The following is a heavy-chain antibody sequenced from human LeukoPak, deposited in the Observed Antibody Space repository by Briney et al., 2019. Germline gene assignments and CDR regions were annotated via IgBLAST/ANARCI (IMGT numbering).Heavy chain of an antibody. CDR3: ARQSMVRGAFDY. J-gene: IGHJ4*02. V-gene: IGHV3-74*01. CDR1: GFTFSNYW. D-gene: IGHD3-10*01. Sequence: GGSLRLSCVASGFTFSNYWMHWVRQAPGKGLVWVSRIKTDGSRTNYADSVKGRFTISRDNAKNSLYLQMNSLRAEDTAVYYCARQSMVRGAFDYWGQGTLVTVSS. CDR2: IKTDGSRT.